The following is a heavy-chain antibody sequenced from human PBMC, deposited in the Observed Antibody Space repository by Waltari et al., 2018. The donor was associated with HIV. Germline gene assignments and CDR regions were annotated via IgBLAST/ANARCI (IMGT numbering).Heavy chain of an antibody. CDR1: GGSISSGGYY. D-gene: IGHD2-21*02. CDR3: ARDLFPGGPQDSYGCGGDCSVRYAFDI. V-gene: IGHV4-31*03. Sequence: QVQLQESGPGLVKPSQTLSLTCTVSGGSISSGGYYWSWVRQPPGKGLEGIGYIYYSGSTYYNPSLKSRVTISVDTSKNQFSLKLSSVTAADTAVYYCARDLFPGGPQDSYGCGGDCSVRYAFDIWGQGTMVTVSS. J-gene: IGHJ3*02. CDR2: IYYSGST.